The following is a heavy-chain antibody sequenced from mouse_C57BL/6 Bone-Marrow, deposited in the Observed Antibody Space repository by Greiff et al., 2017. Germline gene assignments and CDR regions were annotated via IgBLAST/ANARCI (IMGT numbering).Heavy chain of an antibody. CDR1: GYTFPGYW. CDR3: ARCGNGHFHLRGRFAY. D-gene: IGHD3-3*01. J-gene: IGHJ3*01. CDR2: LLPGSGST. Sequence: QVQLKQSGAELMKPGASVKLSCKATGYTFPGYWLAWVKQRPGHGLEWIGELLPGSGSTTYNEKFKGKATFTAETSSTTAYMQLSSLTTEGSAIYYCARCGNGHFHLRGRFAYWGQGTLVTVSA. V-gene: IGHV1-9*01.